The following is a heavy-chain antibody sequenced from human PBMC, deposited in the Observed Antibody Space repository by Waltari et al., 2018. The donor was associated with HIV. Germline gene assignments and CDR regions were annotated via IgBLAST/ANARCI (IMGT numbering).Heavy chain of an antibody. CDR2: VYGGGNT. J-gene: IGHJ6*02. V-gene: IGHV4-61*02. CDR3: ATSKGLSGNYFYGLDV. D-gene: IGHD3-9*01. Sequence: QVQLQESGPGLAKPSQTLSLTCSVFGDSIMPGGYSPSWPRLSAERGREWSGRVYGGGNTYYNPSLRSRVTISSDTAKNQHSRNLTSGTAADSAVYFCATSKGLSGNYFYGLDVWGQGTTVIVSS. CDR1: GDSIMPGGYS.